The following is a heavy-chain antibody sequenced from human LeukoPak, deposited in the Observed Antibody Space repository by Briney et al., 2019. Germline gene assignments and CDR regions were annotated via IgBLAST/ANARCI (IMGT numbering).Heavy chain of an antibody. Sequence: PGGSLRLSCAASGSTFSSYGMHWVRQAPGKGLEWVAVISYDGSNKYYADSVKGRFTISRDNSKNTLYLQMNSLRAEDTAVYYCAKVQAAAGIDYWGQGTLVTVSS. CDR2: ISYDGSNK. CDR3: AKVQAAAGIDY. CDR1: GSTFSSYG. J-gene: IGHJ4*02. V-gene: IGHV3-30*18. D-gene: IGHD6-13*01.